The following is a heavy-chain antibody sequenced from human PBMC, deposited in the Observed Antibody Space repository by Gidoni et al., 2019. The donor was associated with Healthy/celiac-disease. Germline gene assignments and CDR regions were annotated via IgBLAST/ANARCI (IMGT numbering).Heavy chain of an antibody. CDR3: AKEVDVTEEDYYYYGMDV. Sequence: EVQLLESGGGLVQPGGSLRLSCAASGFTFSSHAMSWVRQAPGKGLEWVSAISGSGGSTYYADSVKGRFTISRDNSKNTLYLQMNSLRAEDTAVYYCAKEVDVTEEDYYYYGMDVWGQGTTVTVSS. CDR1: GFTFSSHA. CDR2: ISGSGGST. V-gene: IGHV3-23*01. J-gene: IGHJ6*02. D-gene: IGHD2-21*02.